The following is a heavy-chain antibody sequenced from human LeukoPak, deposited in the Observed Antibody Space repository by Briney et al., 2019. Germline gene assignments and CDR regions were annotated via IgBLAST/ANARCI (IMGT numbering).Heavy chain of an antibody. CDR3: ARDRKSYDSSGYYAFDI. CDR1: GFTFSSYA. D-gene: IGHD3-22*01. CDR2: ISYDGSNK. V-gene: IGHV3-30*04. Sequence: PGRSLRLSCAASGFTFSSYAMHWVRQAPGKGLEWVAVISYDGSNKYYADSVKGRFTISRDNSKNTLYLQMNSLRAEDTAVYYCARDRKSYDSSGYYAFDIWGQGTMVTVSS. J-gene: IGHJ3*02.